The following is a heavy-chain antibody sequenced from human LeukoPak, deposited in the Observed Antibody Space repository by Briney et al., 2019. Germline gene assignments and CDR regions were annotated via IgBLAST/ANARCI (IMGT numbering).Heavy chain of an antibody. D-gene: IGHD3-10*01. J-gene: IGHJ4*02. Sequence: VASVKVSCKSSGYIITSYYLHWVRQAPGQGLEWMGGIIPIFGTANYAQKFQGRVTITADESTSTAYMELSSLRSEDTAVYYCARGDYYGSGSYYNLQYYFDYWGQGTLVTVSS. CDR2: IIPIFGTA. V-gene: IGHV1-69*01. CDR3: ARGDYYGSGSYYNLQYYFDY. CDR1: GYIITSYY.